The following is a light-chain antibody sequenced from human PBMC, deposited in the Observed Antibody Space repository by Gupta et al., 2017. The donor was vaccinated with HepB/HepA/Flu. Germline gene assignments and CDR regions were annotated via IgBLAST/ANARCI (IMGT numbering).Light chain of an antibody. CDR3: CSYVGSSTVV. CDR1: SNDVGASNF. J-gene: IGLJ2*01. CDR2: EVT. V-gene: IGLV2-23*02. Sequence: QSALTQPASLSGSPGQAITISCTGTSNDVGASNFVAWYQHHPEKAPERMSYEVTKRLSGGSNSFSGSKSGNTAALTISGRQPEDEADYYCCSYVGSSTVVCGGGTKLTVL.